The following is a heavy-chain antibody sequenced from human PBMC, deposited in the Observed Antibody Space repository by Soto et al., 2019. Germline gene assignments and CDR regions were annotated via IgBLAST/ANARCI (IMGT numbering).Heavy chain of an antibody. CDR2: VSGSNGKA. Sequence: ASVKVSCKASGYTFLNHGISWVRQAPGQGLEWMGWVSGSNGKAKYAHKFQGRVTMTRETSTSTAHIERRHLTSYDTSVYFCAGDFYSLAYYFDPWVHWTM. J-gene: IGHJ4*03. V-gene: IGHV1-18*04. CDR3: AGDFYSLAYYFDP. CDR1: GYTFLNHG. D-gene: IGHD2-15*01.